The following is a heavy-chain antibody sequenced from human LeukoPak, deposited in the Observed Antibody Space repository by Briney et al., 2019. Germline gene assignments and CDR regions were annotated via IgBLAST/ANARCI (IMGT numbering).Heavy chain of an antibody. CDR3: AARDNGNDLLSYHVMDV. CDR2: IMPVLDTG. CDR1: GGSFRRYA. J-gene: IGHJ6*04. D-gene: IGHD1-1*01. Sequence: SVKVSCKASGGSFRRYAFAWVRQAPGQGLEWMGGIMPVLDTGSYTQGFQGRVTITADRSTSTAYMELRSLRPEDTALYYGAARDNGNDLLSYHVMDVWGKGTTVSVS. V-gene: IGHV1-69*06.